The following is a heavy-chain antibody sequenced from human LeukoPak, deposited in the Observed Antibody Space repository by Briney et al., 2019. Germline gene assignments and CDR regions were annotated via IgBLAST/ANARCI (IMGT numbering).Heavy chain of an antibody. D-gene: IGHD1-14*01. Sequence: GGSLRLSCAASGFTFSSYSMNWVRQAPGKGLEWVSSISSSSTYKYYADSVKGRFTISRDNAKNSLYLQMNSLRAEDTAVYYCARDPISGSTLYYGTKYYFDYWGQGTLVTVSS. CDR1: GFTFSSYS. V-gene: IGHV3-21*01. J-gene: IGHJ4*02. CDR3: ARDPISGSTLYYGTKYYFDY. CDR2: ISSSSTYK.